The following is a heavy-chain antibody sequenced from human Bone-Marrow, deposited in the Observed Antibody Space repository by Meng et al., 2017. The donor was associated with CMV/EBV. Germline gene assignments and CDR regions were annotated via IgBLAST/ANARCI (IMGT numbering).Heavy chain of an antibody. CDR1: GFSFSTYV. Sequence: GGSLRLSCAASGFSFSTYVMHWVRQAPGRGLEWVAFIWYDGSDKYYGDSVKGRFIISRDNSKNTLYLQMNSLRAEDSAVYYCTKGCSNYDFWSAYCHWGQGTLVTVSS. CDR2: IWYDGSDK. D-gene: IGHD3-3*01. J-gene: IGHJ4*02. CDR3: TKGCSNYDFWSAYCH. V-gene: IGHV3-30*02.